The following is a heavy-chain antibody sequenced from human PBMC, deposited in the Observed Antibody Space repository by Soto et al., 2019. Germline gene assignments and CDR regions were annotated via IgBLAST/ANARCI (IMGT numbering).Heavy chain of an antibody. V-gene: IGHV4-39*01. CDR3: ARLEQWLGDFDY. D-gene: IGHD6-19*01. CDR2: IYYSGST. Sequence: SETLSLTCTVSGGSISSSSYYWGWIRQPPGKGLEWIGSIYYSGSTYYNPSLRSRVTISVDTSKNQFSLKLSSVTAADTAVYYCARLEQWLGDFDYWGQGTLVTVSS. J-gene: IGHJ4*02. CDR1: GGSISSSSYY.